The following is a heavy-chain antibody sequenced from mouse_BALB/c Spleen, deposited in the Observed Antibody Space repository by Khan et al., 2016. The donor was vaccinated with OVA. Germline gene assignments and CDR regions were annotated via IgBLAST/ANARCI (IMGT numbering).Heavy chain of an antibody. V-gene: IGHV3-8*02. CDR1: GDSITSGY. J-gene: IGHJ3*01. CDR3: ARSTYRYAFAY. Sequence: EVQLQESGPSLVKPSQTLSLTCSVTGDSITSGYWSWIRKFPGNKLEYMGYMIYSGNTYYNPSLKRRISLTRHTSKNQYYLQLNSVTTEDTATYYCARSTYRYAFAYWGQGTLVTVSA. D-gene: IGHD2-14*01. CDR2: MIYSGNT.